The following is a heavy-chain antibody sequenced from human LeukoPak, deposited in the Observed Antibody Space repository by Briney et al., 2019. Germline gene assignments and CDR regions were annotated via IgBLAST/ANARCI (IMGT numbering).Heavy chain of an antibody. CDR2: IIPILGMA. CDR1: GGTFTSYA. CDR3: ARIGQGSSGYTYFDY. V-gene: IGHV1-69*04. Sequence: ASVKVSCKASGGTFTSYAISWVRQAPGQGLEWMGRIIPILGMANYAQKFQGRVTISADKSTSTAYMELSSLRSEDTAVYYCARIGQGSSGYTYFDYWGQGTLVTVS. J-gene: IGHJ4*02. D-gene: IGHD3-22*01.